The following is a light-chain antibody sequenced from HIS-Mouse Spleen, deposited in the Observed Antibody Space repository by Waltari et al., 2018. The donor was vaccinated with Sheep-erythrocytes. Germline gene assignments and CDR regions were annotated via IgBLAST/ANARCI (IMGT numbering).Light chain of an antibody. CDR1: QSVSSN. V-gene: IGKV3-15*01. Sequence: EIVMTQSPATLSVSPGERATLSCRASQSVSSNLAWYQQKPAQAPRLLIYGASTMATGIPARFSGRGSGTEFTLTISSMQSEDFAVYYCQQYNNWMYTFGQGTKLEIK. J-gene: IGKJ2*01. CDR3: QQYNNWMYT. CDR2: GAS.